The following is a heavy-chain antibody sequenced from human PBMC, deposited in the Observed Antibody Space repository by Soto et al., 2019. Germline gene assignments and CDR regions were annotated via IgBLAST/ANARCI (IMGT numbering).Heavy chain of an antibody. J-gene: IGHJ4*02. Sequence: SETLSLTCIVSGDSISNTNYYWSWVRQPPGKGLEWIGQISHSGSTNYNPSLTSRVTISVDKSKNHFSLKLTSVTAADTAVYYCAARHFWSGPWTQRRLDYWGQGTLVTVSS. CDR3: AARHFWSGPWTQRRLDY. D-gene: IGHD3-3*02. V-gene: IGHV4-39*07. CDR1: GDSISNTNYY. CDR2: ISHSGST.